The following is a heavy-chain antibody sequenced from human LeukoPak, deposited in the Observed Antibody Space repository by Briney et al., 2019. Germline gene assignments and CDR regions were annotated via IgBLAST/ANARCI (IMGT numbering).Heavy chain of an antibody. Sequence: GGSLRLSCAASGFTFSSSGMSWVRQAPGRGLEWVSAISGSGGSTYYADSVKGRFTISRDNSMNTLYLQMNSLRADDTAVYYCAKAKYDYGDPVGWFDPWGQGTLVTVSS. D-gene: IGHD4-17*01. CDR1: GFTFSSSG. J-gene: IGHJ5*02. CDR3: AKAKYDYGDPVGWFDP. CDR2: ISGSGGST. V-gene: IGHV3-23*01.